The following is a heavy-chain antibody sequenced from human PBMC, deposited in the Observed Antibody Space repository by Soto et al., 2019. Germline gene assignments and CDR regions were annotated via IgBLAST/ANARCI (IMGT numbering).Heavy chain of an antibody. V-gene: IGHV3-43D*03. J-gene: IGHJ6*02. CDR2: ISWDGGST. CDR3: AKAFLGAGSSKAPYGMDV. D-gene: IGHD6-13*01. Sequence: GGSLRLSCAASGFTFDDYAMHWVRQAPGKGLEWVSLISWDGGSTYYADSVKGRFTISRDNSKNSLYLQMNSLRAEDTALYYCAKAFLGAGSSKAPYGMDVWGQGTTVTFSS. CDR1: GFTFDDYA.